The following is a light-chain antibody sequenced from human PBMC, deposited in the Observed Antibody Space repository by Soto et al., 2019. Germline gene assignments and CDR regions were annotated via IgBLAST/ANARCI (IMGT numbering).Light chain of an antibody. J-gene: IGLJ3*02. CDR3: QSYDSSLPWV. V-gene: IGLV1-40*01. Sequence: QAVVTQSPSVSGAPGQRVTISCTGSSSNIGAGYDVHWYQQLPGTVPKLLIYDNNRRPSGVPDRFSGSKSGTSASLAITGLQTEDEADYYCQSYDSSLPWVFGGGTKLTVL. CDR2: DNN. CDR1: SSNIGAGYD.